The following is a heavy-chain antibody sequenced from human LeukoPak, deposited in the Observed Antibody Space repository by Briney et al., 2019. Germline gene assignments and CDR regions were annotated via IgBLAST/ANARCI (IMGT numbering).Heavy chain of an antibody. V-gene: IGHV3-33*01. Sequence: PGGSLRLSCAASGFTFSSYGMHWVRQAPGKGLEWVAVIWYDGSNKYYADSVKGRFTISRDNSKNTLYLQMNSLRAEDTAVYYCARGSSGSYYSSFDYWGQGTLVTVSS. CDR3: ARGSSGSYYSSFDY. D-gene: IGHD1-26*01. CDR1: GFTFSSYG. J-gene: IGHJ4*02. CDR2: IWYDGSNK.